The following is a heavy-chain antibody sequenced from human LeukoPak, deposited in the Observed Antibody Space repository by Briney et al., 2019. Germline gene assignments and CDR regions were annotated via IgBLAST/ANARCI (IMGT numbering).Heavy chain of an antibody. CDR2: IYYSGST. D-gene: IGHD2-2*01. Sequence: SETLSLTCTVSGGSISSYYWSWIRQPPGKGLEWIGYIYYSGSTNYNPSLKSRVTISVDTSKNQFSLKLSSVTAADTAVYYCASGREYQLLSAGGGDAFDIWGQGTMVTVSS. J-gene: IGHJ3*02. CDR3: ASGREYQLLSAGGGDAFDI. CDR1: GGSISSYY. V-gene: IGHV4-59*01.